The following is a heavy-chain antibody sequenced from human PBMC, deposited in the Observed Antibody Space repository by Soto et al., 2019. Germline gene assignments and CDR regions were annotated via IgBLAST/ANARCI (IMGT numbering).Heavy chain of an antibody. CDR3: ARLLGYCSGGSCPHYYYMDV. V-gene: IGHV5-51*01. CDR1: GYSFTSYW. J-gene: IGHJ6*03. D-gene: IGHD2-15*01. CDR2: IYPGDSDT. Sequence: GESLKISCKGSGYSFTSYWIGWVRQMPGKGLEWMGIIYPGDSDTRYSPSFQGQVTISADKSSGTAYLQWSSLKASDTAMYYCARLLGYCSGGSCPHYYYMDVWGKGTTVTVSS.